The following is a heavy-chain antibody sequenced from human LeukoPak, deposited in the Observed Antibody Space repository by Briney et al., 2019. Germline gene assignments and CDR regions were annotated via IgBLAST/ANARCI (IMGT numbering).Heavy chain of an antibody. CDR2: ISSSSSYI. V-gene: IGHV3-21*01. D-gene: IGHD3-22*01. Sequence: GGSLRLSCAASGFTFSSYSMNWVRQAPAKGLEWVSSISSSSSYIYYADSVKGRFTISRDNAKNSLYLQMNSLRAEDTAVYYCAKDRWYYYDSSGYYGDYGMDVWGQGTTVTVSS. CDR3: AKDRWYYYDSSGYYGDYGMDV. CDR1: GFTFSSYS. J-gene: IGHJ6*02.